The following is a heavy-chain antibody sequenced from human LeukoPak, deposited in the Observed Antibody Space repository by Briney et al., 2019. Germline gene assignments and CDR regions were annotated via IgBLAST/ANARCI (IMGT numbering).Heavy chain of an antibody. CDR2: IYPRDGST. J-gene: IGHJ4*02. Sequence: ASVTVSCTASGYTFTSNYIHWVRQAPGQGLEWMGIIYPRDGSTSYAQKLQGRVTVTRDTSTSTVHMELSGLRSEDTAVYYCARDQEGFDYWGQGTLVTVSS. CDR1: GYTFTSNY. CDR3: ARDQEGFDY. V-gene: IGHV1-46*01.